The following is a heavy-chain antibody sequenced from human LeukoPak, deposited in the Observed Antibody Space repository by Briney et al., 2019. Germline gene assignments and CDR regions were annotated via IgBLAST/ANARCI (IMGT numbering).Heavy chain of an antibody. CDR1: GFTYSNYA. D-gene: IGHD6-13*01. J-gene: IGHJ4*02. V-gene: IGHV3-23*01. CDR2: ITGGGTRA. Sequence: PGGSLRLSCAASGFTYSNYAISWVRQAPGKGLEGVYTITGGGTRAYYADSVKGRFTISRDNSGYTLHLQMNSLRAEDTAVYYCASRSSIVAATVLFDYWGQGTLVTVSS. CDR3: ASRSSIVAATVLFDY.